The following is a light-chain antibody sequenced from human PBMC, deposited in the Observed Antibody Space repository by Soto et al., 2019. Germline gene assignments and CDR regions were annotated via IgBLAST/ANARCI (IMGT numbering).Light chain of an antibody. V-gene: IGKV3-20*01. CDR3: QQYDTSPRT. J-gene: IGKJ4*01. Sequence: EIVLTQSPGTLSLSPGESGTLSCRASQSVSSYSLAWYQQKRGQAPRLLMYGASRRASGIPDRFAGSGSGTDFTLTISRLEPEDFAVYYCQQYDTSPRTFGGGTKVDIK. CDR2: GAS. CDR1: QSVSSYS.